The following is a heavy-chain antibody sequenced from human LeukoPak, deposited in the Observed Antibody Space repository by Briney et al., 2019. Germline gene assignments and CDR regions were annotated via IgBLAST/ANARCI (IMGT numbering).Heavy chain of an antibody. CDR2: IQGDGSNT. D-gene: IGHD5-12*01. V-gene: IGHV3-74*01. CDR1: GFSFSGHW. J-gene: IGHJ4*02. CDR3: ARGTSAGGPISPFDF. Sequence: GGSLRLSCTASGFSFSGHWMHWVRQAPGKGLVWVSRIQGDGSNTNYADSVKGRFSISRDNVKNTVYLQLNSLRAEDTGIYYCARGTSAGGPISPFDFWGQGTVVTVSS.